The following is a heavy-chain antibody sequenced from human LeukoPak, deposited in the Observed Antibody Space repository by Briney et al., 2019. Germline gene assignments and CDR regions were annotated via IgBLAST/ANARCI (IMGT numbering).Heavy chain of an antibody. V-gene: IGHV3-23*01. D-gene: IGHD3-22*01. Sequence: PGGSLRLSCAASGFTFSSYAMSWVRQAPGKGLEWVSAISGSGGSTYYADSVKGRFSISRDSSKNTLYLQLNSLRAEDTALYYCVRDRYYYDSSGYYDAFDTWGQGTMVTVSS. CDR2: ISGSGGST. J-gene: IGHJ3*02. CDR3: VRDRYYYDSSGYYDAFDT. CDR1: GFTFSSYA.